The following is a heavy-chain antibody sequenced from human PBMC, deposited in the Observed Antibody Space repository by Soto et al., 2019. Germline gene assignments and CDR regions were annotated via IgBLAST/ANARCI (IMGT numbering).Heavy chain of an antibody. J-gene: IGHJ6*02. V-gene: IGHV2-5*01. CDR1: GFSLSTSGVG. CDR2: IYWNDDK. CDR3: AHSGGSTYYYYYYGMDV. D-gene: IGHD2-15*01. Sequence: QITLKESGPTLVKPTQTLTLTCTFSGFSLSTSGVGVGWIRQPPGKALEWLALIYWNDDKRYSPSLKSRLTITKDTSKNQVVLTMTNMDPVDTATYYCAHSGGSTYYYYYYGMDVWGQGTTVTVSS.